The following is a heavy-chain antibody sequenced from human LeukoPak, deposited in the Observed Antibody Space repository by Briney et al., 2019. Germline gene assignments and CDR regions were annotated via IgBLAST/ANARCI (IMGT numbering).Heavy chain of an antibody. CDR1: GFTFSSYW. CDR2: IKPDGSEK. D-gene: IGHD5-18*01. CDR3: ARDREGTAMVLEPTKADY. V-gene: IGHV3-7*01. Sequence: GGSLRLSCAASGFTFSSYWMSWVRQAPGKGLEWVANIKPDGSEKYYVDSVEGRFTISRDNAKNSLYLQMDSLRAEDTAVYYCARDREGTAMVLEPTKADYWGQGTLVTVSS. J-gene: IGHJ4*02.